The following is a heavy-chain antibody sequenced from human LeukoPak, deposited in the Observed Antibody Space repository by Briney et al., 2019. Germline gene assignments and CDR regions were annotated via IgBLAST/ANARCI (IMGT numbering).Heavy chain of an antibody. CDR3: ARVRRNAYYDILTGLHFDY. J-gene: IGHJ4*02. CDR2: IKQDGSEK. Sequence: GGSLRLSCAASGFTLSRYWISWVRQAPGKGLEGVANIKQDGSEKYYVDSVKGRFTISRDNAKNSLYLQMNSLRAEDTAVYYCARVRRNAYYDILTGLHFDYWGQGTLVTVSS. V-gene: IGHV3-7*01. CDR1: GFTLSRYW. D-gene: IGHD3-9*01.